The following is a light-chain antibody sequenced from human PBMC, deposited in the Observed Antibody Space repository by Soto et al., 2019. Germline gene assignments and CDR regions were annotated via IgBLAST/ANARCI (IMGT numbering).Light chain of an antibody. CDR2: AAS. V-gene: IGKV1-27*01. J-gene: IGKJ5*01. Sequence: DIQMTQSPSSLSASVGDRVTITCRASKGISNYLARYQQKPGKVPKLLIYAASTLQSGVPSRFSGSGSGTDFTLTISSLQPEDVATYYCQQYNSAPRSFGQGTRLEIK. CDR1: KGISNY. CDR3: QQYNSAPRS.